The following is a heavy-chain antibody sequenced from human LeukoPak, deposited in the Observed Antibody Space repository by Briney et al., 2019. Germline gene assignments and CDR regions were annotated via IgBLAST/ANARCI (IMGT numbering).Heavy chain of an antibody. CDR1: GFTFSDYY. CDR3: AKDRGYSSSWSLDY. CDR2: ISSSGSTI. Sequence: GGSLRLSCAASGFTFSDYYMSWIRQAPGKGLEWVSYISSSGSTIYYTDSVKGRFTISRDNAKNSLYLQMNSLRAEDTAVYYCAKDRGYSSSWSLDYWGQGTLVTVSS. V-gene: IGHV3-11*01. J-gene: IGHJ4*02. D-gene: IGHD6-13*01.